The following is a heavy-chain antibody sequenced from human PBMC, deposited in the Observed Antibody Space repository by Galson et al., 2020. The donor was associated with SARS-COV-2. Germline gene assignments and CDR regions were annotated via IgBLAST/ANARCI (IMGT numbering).Heavy chain of an antibody. J-gene: IGHJ6*02. V-gene: IGHV2-70*04. D-gene: IGHD3-9*01. Sequence: GPTLVKPKQTLTLTCTFSGLSLSTTGMRVSWIRQLPGTAIEWLARIDRDADNFYSKSQTTRPTISKDTSKNQVVLTLANMDPWDYATYYCARDLYDVLADYYYCMDVWGQGTTVTVSS. CDR1: GLSLSTTGMR. CDR3: ARDLYDVLADYYYCMDV. CDR2: IDRDADN.